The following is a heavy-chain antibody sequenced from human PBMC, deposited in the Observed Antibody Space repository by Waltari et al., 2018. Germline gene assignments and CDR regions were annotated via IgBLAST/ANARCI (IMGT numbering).Heavy chain of an antibody. J-gene: IGHJ2*01. CDR1: EFTFSLYW. V-gene: IGHV3-74*01. Sequence: VQLVESGGGLVQPGGSLRLSCEASEFTFSLYWMHWVRQVPGKGLEWVSGRNSDGSSRSYADTRKGRFTLSKKTARNTVYLQMNSLRAETTAIYYWARGARRTSQTTGWWYFDLWGRGTLLTVSS. CDR3: ARGARRTSQTTGWWYFDL. D-gene: IGHD4-17*01. CDR2: RNSDGSSR.